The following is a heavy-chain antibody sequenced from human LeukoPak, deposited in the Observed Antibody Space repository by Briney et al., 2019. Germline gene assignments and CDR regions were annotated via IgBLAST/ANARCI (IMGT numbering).Heavy chain of an antibody. CDR3: ARAQAQAYGSGSYYLPVISGSDY. J-gene: IGHJ4*02. Sequence: ASVKVSCKASGYTFTSYYMHWVRQAPGQGLEWMGIINPSCGSTSYAQKFQVRVTMTRDTSTSTVYMELSSLRSEDTAVYYCARAQAQAYGSGSYYLPVISGSDYWGQGTLVTVSS. CDR2: INPSCGST. D-gene: IGHD3-10*01. CDR1: GYTFTSYY. V-gene: IGHV1-46*01.